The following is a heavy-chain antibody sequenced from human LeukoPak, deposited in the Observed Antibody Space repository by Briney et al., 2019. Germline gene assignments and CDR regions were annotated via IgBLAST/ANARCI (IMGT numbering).Heavy chain of an antibody. CDR1: GYTFTGYY. CDR2: ISAYNGNT. CDR3: ARDSVYCSGGSCYPAGDAFDI. V-gene: IGHV1-18*04. J-gene: IGHJ3*02. D-gene: IGHD2-15*01. Sequence: GASVKVSCKASGYTFTGYYMHWVRQAPGQGLEWMGWISAYNGNTNYAQKLQGRVTMTTDTSTSTAYMELRSLRSDDTAVYYCARDSVYCSGGSCYPAGDAFDIWGQGTMVTVSS.